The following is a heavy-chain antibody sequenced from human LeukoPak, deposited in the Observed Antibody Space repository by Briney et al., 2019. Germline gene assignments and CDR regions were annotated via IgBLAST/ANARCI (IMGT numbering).Heavy chain of an antibody. V-gene: IGHV3-23*01. CDR2: ISGSGGST. CDR3: AREDTLMVRGITYPAAFDY. Sequence: GGSLRLSCAASGFTFSSYAMSWVRQAPGKGLEWVSAISGSGGSTYYADSVKGRFTISRDNAKNSLYLLMNSLRAEDTAVYYCAREDTLMVRGITYPAAFDYWGQGTLVTVSS. J-gene: IGHJ4*02. D-gene: IGHD3-10*01. CDR1: GFTFSSYA.